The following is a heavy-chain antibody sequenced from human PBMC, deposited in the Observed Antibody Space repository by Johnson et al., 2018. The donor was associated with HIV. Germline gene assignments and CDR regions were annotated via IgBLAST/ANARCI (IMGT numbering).Heavy chain of an antibody. Sequence: VQLVESGGGLVQPGGSLRLSCSASGFSVSCNYMSWVRQAPGKGLAWVSSIYCGGRTYYADSVKGRFSISRDTSKNTLDLQMNSLRAEDTAVKSCARCLWFRELSDAFDIWGQGTIVTVSS. D-gene: IGHD3-10*01. V-gene: IGHV3-66*02. J-gene: IGHJ3*02. CDR3: ARCLWFRELSDAFDI. CDR2: IYCGGRT. CDR1: GFSVSCNY.